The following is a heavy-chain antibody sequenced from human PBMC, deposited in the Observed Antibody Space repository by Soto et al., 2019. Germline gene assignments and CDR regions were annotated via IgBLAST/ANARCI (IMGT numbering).Heavy chain of an antibody. V-gene: IGHV4-34*01. CDR3: ARGRHCSGGSCYWWLYYFDY. J-gene: IGHJ4*02. D-gene: IGHD2-15*01. CDR2: INHSGST. CDR1: GGSFRGYY. Sequence: QVQLQQWGAGLLKPSETLSLTCAVYGGSFRGYYWSWIRQPPGKGLEWIGEINHSGSTNYNPSLKSRVTISVDTSKNQFSLKLSSVTAADTAVYYCARGRHCSGGSCYWWLYYFDYWGQGTLVTVSS.